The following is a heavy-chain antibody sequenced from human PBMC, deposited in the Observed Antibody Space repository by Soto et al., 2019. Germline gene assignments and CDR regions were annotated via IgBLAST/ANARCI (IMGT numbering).Heavy chain of an antibody. V-gene: IGHV1-24*01. Sequence: ASVKVFCKVSGYTLTELSMHWVRQAPGKGLEWMGGFDPEDGETIYAQKFQGRVTMTEDTSTDTAYMELSSLRSEDTAVYYCATVLLGVTVPLYYFDYWGQGTLVTVSS. J-gene: IGHJ4*02. CDR2: FDPEDGET. D-gene: IGHD2-21*02. CDR1: GYTLTELS. CDR3: ATVLLGVTVPLYYFDY.